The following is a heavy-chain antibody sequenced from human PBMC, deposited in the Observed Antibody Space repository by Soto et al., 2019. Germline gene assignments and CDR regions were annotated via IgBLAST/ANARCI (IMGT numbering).Heavy chain of an antibody. D-gene: IGHD5-18*01. CDR1: GGTFSSYA. CDR2: IIPIFGTA. J-gene: IGHJ6*02. V-gene: IGHV1-69*01. Sequence: QVQLVQSGAEAKKPGSSVKVSCKASGGTFSSYAIIWVRQAPGQGLEWMGGIIPIFGTANYAQKFQGRVTITADESTSTAYMELSSLRSEDTAVYYCARGGGTAMAYYYYYGMDVWGQGTTVTVSS. CDR3: ARGGGTAMAYYYYYGMDV.